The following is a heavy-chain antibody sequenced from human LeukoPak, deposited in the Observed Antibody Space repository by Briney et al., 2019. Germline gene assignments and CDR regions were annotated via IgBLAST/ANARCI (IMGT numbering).Heavy chain of an antibody. J-gene: IGHJ5*02. Sequence: PSETLSLTCTVSGGSISSSSYYWGWIRQPPGKGLEWIGSIYYSGSTYYNPSLKSRVTISVDTSKNQFSLKLSSVTAADTAVYYCARGPPMIVVVIIDPSYNWFDPWGQGTLVTVSS. CDR1: GGSISSSSYY. V-gene: IGHV4-39*07. CDR3: ARGPPMIVVVIIDPSYNWFDP. D-gene: IGHD3-22*01. CDR2: IYYSGST.